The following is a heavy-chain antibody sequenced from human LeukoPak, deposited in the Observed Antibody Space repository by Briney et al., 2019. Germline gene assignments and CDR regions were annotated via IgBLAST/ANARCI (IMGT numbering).Heavy chain of an antibody. J-gene: IGHJ4*02. D-gene: IGHD4-23*01. V-gene: IGHV1-46*01. CDR2: INPSGGST. CDR1: GYTFTSYY. Sequence: ASVNVSCKASGYTFTSYYMHWVRQAPGQGLEWMGIINPSGGSTSYAQKFQGRVTMTRDMSTSTVYMELSSLRSEDTAVYYCGRGSHPVVKGAPPYFDYWGQGTLVSVSS. CDR3: GRGSHPVVKGAPPYFDY.